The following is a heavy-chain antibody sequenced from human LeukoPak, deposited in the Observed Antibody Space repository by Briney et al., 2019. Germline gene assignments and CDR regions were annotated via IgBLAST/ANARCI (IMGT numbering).Heavy chain of an antibody. CDR1: GGSFSGYY. Sequence: SETLSLTCAVYGGSFSGYYWSWIRQPPGKGLEWIGEINHSGSTNYNPSLKSRVTISVDTSKNQSSLKLSSVTAADTAVYYCALPRARRGMDVWGKGTTVTVSS. CDR3: ALPRARRGMDV. J-gene: IGHJ6*04. CDR2: INHSGST. D-gene: IGHD2-2*01. V-gene: IGHV4-34*01.